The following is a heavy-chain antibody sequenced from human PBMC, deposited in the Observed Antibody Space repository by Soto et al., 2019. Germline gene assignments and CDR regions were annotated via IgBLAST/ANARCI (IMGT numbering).Heavy chain of an antibody. V-gene: IGHV4-59*01. CDR1: GGSISSYY. Sequence: SETLSLTCTVSGGSISSYYWSWIRQPPGKGLEWIGYIYYSGSTNYNPSLKSRVTISVDTSKNQFSLKLSSVTAADTAVDYCARAPPEYCSGGSCYSHYFDYWGQGTLVTVSS. CDR2: IYYSGST. D-gene: IGHD2-15*01. J-gene: IGHJ4*02. CDR3: ARAPPEYCSGGSCYSHYFDY.